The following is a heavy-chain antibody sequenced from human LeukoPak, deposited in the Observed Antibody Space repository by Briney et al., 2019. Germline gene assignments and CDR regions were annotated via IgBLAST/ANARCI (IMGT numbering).Heavy chain of an antibody. CDR2: ISGSGGST. Sequence: GGSLRLSCAASGFTLSDYWMSWVRQAPGKGLEWVSGISGSGGSTHYADSVKGRFTISRDNSKNTLYLQMNSLRAEDTAVYYCAKDALGPAAIEDPIWGQGTMVTVSS. V-gene: IGHV3-23*01. CDR3: AKDALGPAAIEDPI. D-gene: IGHD2-2*02. CDR1: GFTLSDYW. J-gene: IGHJ3*02.